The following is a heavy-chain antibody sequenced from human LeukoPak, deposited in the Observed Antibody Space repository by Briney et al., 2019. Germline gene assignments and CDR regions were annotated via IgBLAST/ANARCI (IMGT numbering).Heavy chain of an antibody. J-gene: IGHJ4*02. CDR2: FYAGATT. Sequence: PGGSLRLSCAVSGFSVSSNYMTWVRQAPGKGLEWVSVFYAGATTYYADSVKGRFTISKDNSKNTVYLQLSSLRAEDTAVYYCAKDPSDFLVDCWGQGTLVTVSS. V-gene: IGHV3-53*01. CDR3: AKDPSDFLVDC. D-gene: IGHD2-21*02. CDR1: GFSVSSNY.